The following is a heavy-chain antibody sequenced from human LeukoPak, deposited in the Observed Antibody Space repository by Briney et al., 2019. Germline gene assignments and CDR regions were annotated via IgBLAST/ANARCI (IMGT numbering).Heavy chain of an antibody. CDR2: ISSSSSYI. CDR3: ARGPHVDGFMR. J-gene: IGHJ4*02. Sequence: PGGSLRLSCAASGFTFSSYSMNWVRQAPGKGLEWVSSISSSSSYIYYADSVKGRFTISRDNAKNSLYLQMNSLRAEGTAVYYCARGPHVDGFMRWGQGTLVTVSS. D-gene: IGHD3-16*01. CDR1: GFTFSSYS. V-gene: IGHV3-21*01.